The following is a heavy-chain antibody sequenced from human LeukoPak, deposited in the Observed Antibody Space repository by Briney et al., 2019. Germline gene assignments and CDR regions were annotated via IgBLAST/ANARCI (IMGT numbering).Heavy chain of an antibody. D-gene: IGHD1-26*01. V-gene: IGHV3-23*01. J-gene: IGHJ4*02. CDR2: VRGSDAGT. Sequence: GGSLRLSCAASGFTFSSYAMSWVRQAPGKGPEWVSAVRGSDAGTSYADSVKGRFTISRDNSKNTLYLQMNSLRAEDTAVYYCAKNRGGSYYSGSDYWGQGTLVTVSS. CDR1: GFTFSSYA. CDR3: AKNRGGSYYSGSDY.